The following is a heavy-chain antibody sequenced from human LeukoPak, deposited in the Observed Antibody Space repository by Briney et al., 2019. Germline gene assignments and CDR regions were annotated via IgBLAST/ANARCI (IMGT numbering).Heavy chain of an antibody. Sequence: SGPLSLTCAVSGGSISSSNWWSWVRQPPGKGLEWIGEIYHSGSTNYNPSLKSRVTISVDKSKNQFSLKLSSVTAADTAVYYCARVTGMVRGRWFDPWGQGTLVTVSS. J-gene: IGHJ5*02. V-gene: IGHV4-4*02. CDR3: ARVTGMVRGRWFDP. CDR1: GGSISSSNW. D-gene: IGHD3-10*01. CDR2: IYHSGST.